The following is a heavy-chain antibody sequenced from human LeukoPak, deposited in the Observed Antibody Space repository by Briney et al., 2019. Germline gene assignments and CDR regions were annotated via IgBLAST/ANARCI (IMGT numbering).Heavy chain of an antibody. D-gene: IGHD6-13*01. CDR1: TFTFSSYA. Sequence: PGGSLRLTRAAYTFTFSSYAMRRVRQAPGKGLEWVSAIGSGGGTYYADSVKGRFTISRDNSKNTLCTQMNSLRAEDTAVYYCANSRGGEIAAAGTFDYWWQRTLVTVSS. CDR3: ANSRGGEIAAAGTFDY. CDR2: IGSGGGT. J-gene: IGHJ4*02. V-gene: IGHV3-23*01.